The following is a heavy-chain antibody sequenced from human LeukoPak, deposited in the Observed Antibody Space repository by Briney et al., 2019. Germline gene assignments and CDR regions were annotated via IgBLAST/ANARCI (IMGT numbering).Heavy chain of an antibody. V-gene: IGHV1-18*01. J-gene: IGHJ4*02. CDR2: ISTYTGNS. Sequence: ASVKVSCKASGYTFSNYVLTWVRQAPGQGLEWMGRISTYTGNSNYAQKFQDRATMTTDTSTSTAYMELRNLSSDDTAVYSCARTMTTGTTHGELDFWGQGTLVTVSS. D-gene: IGHD4-17*01. CDR1: GYTFSNYV. CDR3: ARTMTTGTTHGELDF.